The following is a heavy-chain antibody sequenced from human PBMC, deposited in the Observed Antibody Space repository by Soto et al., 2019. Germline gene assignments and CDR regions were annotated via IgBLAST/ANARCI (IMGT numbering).Heavy chain of an antibody. D-gene: IGHD3-3*01. V-gene: IGHV4-31*03. J-gene: IGHJ4*02. CDR1: GGSINSGGYY. Sequence: TLSLTCTVSGGSINSGGYYWSWIRQHPGKGLEWIGYIYYSGSTYYNPSLKSRVTISIDTSKNQFSLKLSSVTAADTAVYYCARAQTIFGIITVFDYWGQGTLVTVSS. CDR2: IYYSGST. CDR3: ARAQTIFGIITVFDY.